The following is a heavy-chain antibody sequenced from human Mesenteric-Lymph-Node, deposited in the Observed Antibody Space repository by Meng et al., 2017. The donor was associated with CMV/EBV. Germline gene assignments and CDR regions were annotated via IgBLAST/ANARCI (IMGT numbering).Heavy chain of an antibody. V-gene: IGHV3-23*01. CDR1: GFSFTNYV. CDR3: AKRPLLGPYCTNGVCWNDY. D-gene: IGHD2-8*01. J-gene: IGHJ4*02. Sequence: GESLKISCAASGFSFTNYVMSWVRRAPGVSAIRGSGGSTYYADSVKGRLTISRDNSKNTLYLQMDSLRAGDTAVYYCAKRPLLGPYCTNGVCWNDYWGQGTLVTVSS. CDR2: IRGSGGST.